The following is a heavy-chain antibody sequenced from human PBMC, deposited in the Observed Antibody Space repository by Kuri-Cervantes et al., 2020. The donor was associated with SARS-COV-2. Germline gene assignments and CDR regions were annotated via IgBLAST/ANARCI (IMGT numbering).Heavy chain of an antibody. J-gene: IGHJ6*03. CDR1: GYTFTGYY. Sequence: ASVKVSCKASGYTFTGYYMHWVRQAPGQGLEWMGWINPNSGGTNYAQKFQGRVTMTRDTSISTAYMELSRLRSDDTAVYYCARDVCGGGSCYHYYMDVWGKGTTVTVSS. CDR2: INPNSGGT. V-gene: IGHV1-2*02. CDR3: ARDVCGGGSCYHYYMDV. D-gene: IGHD2-15*01.